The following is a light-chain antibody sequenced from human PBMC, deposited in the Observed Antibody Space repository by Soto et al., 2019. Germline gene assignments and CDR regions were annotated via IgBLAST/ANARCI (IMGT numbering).Light chain of an antibody. CDR2: DAS. J-gene: IGKJ1*01. Sequence: VLTQSPATLSLSPGERATLSCRASQSVSNFLAWYQQKPGQAPRLLIYDASNRATGIPARFSGSGFGTDFTLTISSLEPEDFAVYYCHQRNKWRTFGQGTKVEIK. CDR3: HQRNKWRT. V-gene: IGKV3-11*01. CDR1: QSVSNF.